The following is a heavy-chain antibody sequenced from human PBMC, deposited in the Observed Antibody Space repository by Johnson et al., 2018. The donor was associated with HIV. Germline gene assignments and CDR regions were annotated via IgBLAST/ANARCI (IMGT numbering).Heavy chain of an antibody. V-gene: IGHV3-30*04. D-gene: IGHD1-26*01. CDR1: GFTFTSYT. Sequence: VESGGGVVQPGRSLRLSCAASGFTFTSYTMHWVRQAPGKGLEWVALISYDGSKKYYADSVKGRFTISRDNSKNSLYLQMNSLRAEDTAVYYCARGGVGDVFDIWGQGTMVTVSS. CDR2: ISYDGSKK. J-gene: IGHJ3*02. CDR3: ARGGVGDVFDI.